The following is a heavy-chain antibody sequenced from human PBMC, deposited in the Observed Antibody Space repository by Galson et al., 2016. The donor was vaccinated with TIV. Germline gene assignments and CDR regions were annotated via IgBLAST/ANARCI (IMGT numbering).Heavy chain of an antibody. J-gene: IGHJ6*02. V-gene: IGHV2-70*02. D-gene: IGHD2-2*01. CDR2: IDWDGDK. CDR1: GFSLRTSGMC. CDR3: AKAPGVSSPSWGLYDDDYAMDV. Sequence: LVKPTQTLTLTCSFSGFSLRTSGMCVSWIRQPPGKALEWLARIDWDGDKYYNASLKTRVSISKDKSKNLFSLKLTSLTAADTAVYYCAKAPGVSSPSWGLYDDDYAMDVWGRGTTVIVSS.